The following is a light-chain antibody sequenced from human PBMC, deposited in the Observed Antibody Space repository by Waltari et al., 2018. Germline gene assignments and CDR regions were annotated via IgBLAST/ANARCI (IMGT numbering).Light chain of an antibody. CDR1: HTRTKW. CDR2: DAS. V-gene: IGKV1-5*01. J-gene: IGKJ2*01. CDR3: QHYNSFSHIYT. Sequence: IHMTQSPSTLSASVADRVTTTCRASHTRTKWLAWYQQKPGKAPNVIIYDASTLESGVPSRFSGSGSGTEFTLTINSLQPDDFATYYCQHYNSFSHIYTFGQGTKLEI.